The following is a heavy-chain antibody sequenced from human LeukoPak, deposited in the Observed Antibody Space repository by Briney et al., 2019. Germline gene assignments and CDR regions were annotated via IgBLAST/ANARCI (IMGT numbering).Heavy chain of an antibody. D-gene: IGHD2-8*01. CDR1: GYTFTSYG. V-gene: IGHV7-4-1*02. CDR2: INTNTGNP. J-gene: IGHJ5*02. CDR3: ARVPFVVMGDTGNWFDP. Sequence: ASVKVSCKASGYTFTSYGMNWVRQAPGQGLEWMGWINTNTGNPTYAQGFTGRFVFSLDKLVSTAYLQISRLKAEDTAVYYCARVPFVVMGDTGNWFDPWGQGTLVTVSS.